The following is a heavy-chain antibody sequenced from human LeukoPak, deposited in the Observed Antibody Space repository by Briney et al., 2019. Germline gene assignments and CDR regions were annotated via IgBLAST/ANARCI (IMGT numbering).Heavy chain of an antibody. J-gene: IGHJ6*03. CDR3: ARLKCSSTSCFYYYYMDV. V-gene: IGHV4-34*01. Sequence: PSETLSLTCAVYGGSFSGDYWSWIRQPPGKGLEWIGEINHSGRTNYKPPLKSRVTISVDTSKNQFSLKLNSVTAADTAVYYCARLKCSSTSCFYYYYMDVWGKGTTVTISS. CDR1: GGSFSGDY. CDR2: INHSGRT. D-gene: IGHD2-2*01.